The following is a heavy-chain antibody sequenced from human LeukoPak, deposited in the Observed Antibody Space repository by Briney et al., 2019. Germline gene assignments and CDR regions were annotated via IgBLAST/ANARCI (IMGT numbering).Heavy chain of an antibody. CDR1: GGSISRGDYY. D-gene: IGHD2-21*02. V-gene: IGHV4-30-4*08. CDR2: IYYSGST. Sequence: PSETLSLTCTVSGGSISRGDYYWSWIRQPPGKGLEWIGYIYYSGSTYYNPSLTSRVTLSVDTSKNQFSLKLSSVTAADTAVYYCARVRGVTDWFDPWGQGTLVTVSS. CDR3: ARVRGVTDWFDP. J-gene: IGHJ5*02.